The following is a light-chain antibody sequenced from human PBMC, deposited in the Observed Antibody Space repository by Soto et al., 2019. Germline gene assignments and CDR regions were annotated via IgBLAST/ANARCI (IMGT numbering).Light chain of an antibody. CDR1: SSDVGFYNF. J-gene: IGLJ1*01. CDR2: HVS. CDR3: CTDAGTYKV. Sequence: QSALTQPPSASGSPGQSLTISCTGTSSDVGFYNFVSWYQQRPGKAPKLMIYHVSKRPSGVPDRFSGSKSGNAASLTISGLQAEDEADYYCCTDAGTYKVFGTGTKLTVL. V-gene: IGLV2-8*01.